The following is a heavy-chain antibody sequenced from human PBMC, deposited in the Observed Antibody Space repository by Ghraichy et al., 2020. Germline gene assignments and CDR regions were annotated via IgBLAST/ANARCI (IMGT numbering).Heavy chain of an antibody. CDR3: ASDYAINVAASHRWFDS. CDR1: GGPISSHY. V-gene: IGHV4-4*07. D-gene: IGHD6-6*01. CDR2: IYTSGST. J-gene: IGHJ5*01. Sequence: SETLSLTCTVSGGPISSHYWSWIRQPAGKGLEWIGRIYTSGSTNYNPSLKSRVTMSVDTSKNQFSLTLSSVTAADTAVYYCASDYAINVAASHRWFDSWCQGTLVTVSS.